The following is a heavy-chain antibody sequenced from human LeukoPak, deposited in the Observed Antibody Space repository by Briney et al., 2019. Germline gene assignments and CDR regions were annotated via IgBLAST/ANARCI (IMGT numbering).Heavy chain of an antibody. D-gene: IGHD5-24*01. CDR1: TFNFSDYY. CDR3: AKDSRGWLQHNDAFDI. CDR2: ISSSGSTI. J-gene: IGHJ3*02. Sequence: GGSLRLSCAASTFNFSDYYMSWIRQAPGKGLEWVSYISSSGSTIYYADSVKGRFTISRDNSKNTLYLQMNSLRAEDTAVYYCAKDSRGWLQHNDAFDIWGQGTMVTVSS. V-gene: IGHV3-11*04.